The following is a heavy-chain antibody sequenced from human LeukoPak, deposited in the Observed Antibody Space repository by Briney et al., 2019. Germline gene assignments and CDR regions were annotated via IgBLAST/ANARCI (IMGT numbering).Heavy chain of an antibody. J-gene: IGHJ4*02. D-gene: IGHD6-13*01. CDR2: INPNSGGT. CDR1: GYTFTGYY. V-gene: IGHV1-2*02. Sequence: SVKVSCKASGYTFTGYYMHWVRQAPGQGLEWMGWINPNSGGTNYAQKFQGRVTMTRDTSISTAYMELSRLRSDDTAVYYCARAGGIAAAVPSDYWGQGTLVTVSS. CDR3: ARAGGIAAAVPSDY.